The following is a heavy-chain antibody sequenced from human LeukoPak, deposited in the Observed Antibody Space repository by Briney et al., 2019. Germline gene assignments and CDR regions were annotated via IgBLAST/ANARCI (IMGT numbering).Heavy chain of an antibody. CDR3: AKMALQPPTLRRYYFDY. D-gene: IGHD4-23*01. V-gene: IGHV3-23*01. J-gene: IGHJ4*02. CDR2: ISGSGGST. CDR1: GFTFSSYA. Sequence: GGSLRLSCAASGFTFSSYAMSWVRQAPGKGLEWVSAISGSGGSTYYADSVKGRFTISRDNSKNTLYLQMNSLRAEDTAVYYCAKMALQPPTLRRYYFDYWGQGTLVTVSS.